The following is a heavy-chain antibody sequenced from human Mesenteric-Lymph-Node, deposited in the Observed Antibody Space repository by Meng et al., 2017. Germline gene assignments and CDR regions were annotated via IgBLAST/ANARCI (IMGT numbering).Heavy chain of an antibody. CDR1: GYTFTSHY. V-gene: IGHV1-2*06. D-gene: IGHD1-26*01. J-gene: IGHJ4*02. Sequence: ASVKVSCKASGYTFTSHYIHWWRQAPGQGLEWMGRINPNSGGTNYAQKFQGRVTMTRDTSISTAYMELSSLRSEDTAVYYCARGIVGATTPGYWGQGTLVTVSS. CDR2: INPNSGGT. CDR3: ARGIVGATTPGY.